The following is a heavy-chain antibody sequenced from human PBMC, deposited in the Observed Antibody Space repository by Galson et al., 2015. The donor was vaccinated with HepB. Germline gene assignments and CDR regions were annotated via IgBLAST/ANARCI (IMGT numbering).Heavy chain of an antibody. CDR2: IYPGDSDT. CDR1: GYTFTGDW. CDR3: ARANLGAFDI. V-gene: IGHV5-51*03. J-gene: IGHJ3*02. D-gene: IGHD3-10*01. Sequence: QSGAEVKKPGESLKISCKGSGYTFTGDWIGWVRQMPGKGLEWMGIIYPGDSDTRYSPSFQGQVTISLDKSISTAYVQWNSLRASDTAIYYCARANLGAFDIWGQGTMVTVSS.